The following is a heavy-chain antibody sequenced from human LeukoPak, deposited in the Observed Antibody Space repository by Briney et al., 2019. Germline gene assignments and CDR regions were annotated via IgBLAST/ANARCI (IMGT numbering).Heavy chain of an antibody. CDR2: IKQDGSEK. CDR1: GFTFSSYW. Sequence: GGSLRLSCAASGFTFSSYWMIWVHQAPWKGLEWVANIKQDGSEKYYVDSVKGRFTISRDNAKNSVYLQMNSLRAEDTAVYYCARLVAKGDLDYWGQGTLVTVSS. D-gene: IGHD1-26*01. CDR3: ARLVAKGDLDY. V-gene: IGHV3-7*01. J-gene: IGHJ4*02.